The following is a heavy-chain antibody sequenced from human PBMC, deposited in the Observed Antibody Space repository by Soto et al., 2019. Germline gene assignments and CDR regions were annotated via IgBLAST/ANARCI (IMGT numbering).Heavy chain of an antibody. D-gene: IGHD6-19*01. Sequence: GGSLRLSXAASGFTFSSYAMSWVRQAPGKGLEWVSAISGSGGSTYYADSVKGRFTISRDNSKNTLYLQMNSLRAEDTAVYYCAKVEYSSGWYFDYWGQGTLVTVSS. CDR1: GFTFSSYA. J-gene: IGHJ4*02. CDR2: ISGSGGST. CDR3: AKVEYSSGWYFDY. V-gene: IGHV3-23*01.